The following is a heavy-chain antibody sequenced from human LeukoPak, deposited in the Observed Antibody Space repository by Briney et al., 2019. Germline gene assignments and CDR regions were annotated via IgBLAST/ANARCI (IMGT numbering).Heavy chain of an antibody. CDR3: AREIDYYGAGMGY. Sequence: PSETLSLSCTVSGTSINSGYYHWSWIRQHPGKGLEWIGYISYSGNTDYNPSLKSRVSISEGTSKRQFSLRLNSVTAADTAVYYCAREIDYYGAGMGYWGQGTLVTVSS. CDR1: GTSINSGYYH. J-gene: IGHJ4*02. D-gene: IGHD3-10*01. CDR2: ISYSGNT. V-gene: IGHV4-31*03.